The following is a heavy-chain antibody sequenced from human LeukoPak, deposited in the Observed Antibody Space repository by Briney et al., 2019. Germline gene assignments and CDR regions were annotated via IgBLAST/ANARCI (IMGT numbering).Heavy chain of an antibody. D-gene: IGHD5-18*01. V-gene: IGHV4-4*07. CDR3: AREEGYGTRDDAFDI. J-gene: IGHJ3*02. Sequence: SETLSLTCTVSGGSISSYYWSWIRQPAGKGLEWIGRIYTSGSTNYNPSPKSRVTMSVDTSKNQFSLKLSSVTAADTAVYYCAREEGYGTRDDAFDIWGQGTMVTVSS. CDR2: IYTSGST. CDR1: GGSISSYY.